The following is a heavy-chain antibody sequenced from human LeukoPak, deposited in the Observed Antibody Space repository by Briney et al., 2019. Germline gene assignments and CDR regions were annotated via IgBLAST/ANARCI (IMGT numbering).Heavy chain of an antibody. CDR1: GFTFSSYA. CDR3: ARVDDSSGAYFYYGVDV. CDR2: ISYDGSNK. V-gene: IGHV3-30-3*01. D-gene: IGHD3-22*01. Sequence: GGSLRLSCAASGFTFSSYAMHWVRQAPGKGLEWVAVISYDGSNKYYADSVKGRFTISRDNSKNTLYLQMNSLRAEDTAVYYCARVDDSSGAYFYYGVDVWGQGTTVTVSS. J-gene: IGHJ6*02.